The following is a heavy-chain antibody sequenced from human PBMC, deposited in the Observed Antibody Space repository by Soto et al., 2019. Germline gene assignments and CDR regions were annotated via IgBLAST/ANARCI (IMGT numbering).Heavy chain of an antibody. CDR2: IIPIFGTA. CDR1: GGTFSSYA. D-gene: IGHD3-16*02. J-gene: IGHJ4*02. CDR3: ARDMGHYDYVWGSYRYFPLDY. Sequence: EASVKVSCKASGGTFSSYAISWVRQAPGQGLEWMGGIIPIFGTANYAQKFQGRVTITADESTSTAYMELSSLRSEDTAVYYCARDMGHYDYVWGSYRYFPLDYWGQGTLVTVSS. V-gene: IGHV1-69*13.